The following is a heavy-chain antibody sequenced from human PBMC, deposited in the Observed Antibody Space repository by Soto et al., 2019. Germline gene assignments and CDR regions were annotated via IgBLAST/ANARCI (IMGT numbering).Heavy chain of an antibody. CDR1: GGSVSSGSYY. V-gene: IGHV4-61*01. CDR2: IYYSGST. D-gene: IGHD6-13*01. Sequence: QVQLQESGPGLVKPSETLSLTCTVSGGSVSSGSYYWSWIRQPPGKGLEWIGYIYYSGSTNYNPSLKSRVTISVDTSKNQFSLKLSSVTAADTAVYYCARRQGIAAADLWFDPWGQGTLVTVSS. CDR3: ARRQGIAAADLWFDP. J-gene: IGHJ5*02.